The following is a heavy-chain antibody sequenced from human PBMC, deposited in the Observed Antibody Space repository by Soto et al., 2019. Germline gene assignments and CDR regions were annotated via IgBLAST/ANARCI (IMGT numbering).Heavy chain of an antibody. V-gene: IGHV3-30*18. CDR3: AKDHDYGGSPPDY. CDR2: ISYDGSNK. CDR1: GFTFSSYG. J-gene: IGHJ4*02. D-gene: IGHD4-17*01. Sequence: QVQLVESGGGVVQPGRSLRLSCAASGFTFSSYGMHWVRQAPGKGLEWVAVISYDGSNKYYADSVKGRFTISRDNSKNTLYLQMNSLRAEDTAVYYCAKDHDYGGSPPDYWGQGTLVTVSS.